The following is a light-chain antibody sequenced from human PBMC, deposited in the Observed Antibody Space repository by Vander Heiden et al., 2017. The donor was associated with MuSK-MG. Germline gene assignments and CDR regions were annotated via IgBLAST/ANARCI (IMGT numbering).Light chain of an antibody. J-gene: IGLJ2*01. CDR3: SSYTSSSIVV. V-gene: IGLV2-14*01. CDR1: SSDGGGYNL. CDR2: EVR. Sequence: QSALTQPASVSGSPGQSITIPCPGTSSDGGGYNLDSWYQQPPGTAPILMIYEVRNRPSGVSNRFSGSKSGNTASLTISGLQAEDEAYYYCSSYTSSSIVVFGGGTKLTVL.